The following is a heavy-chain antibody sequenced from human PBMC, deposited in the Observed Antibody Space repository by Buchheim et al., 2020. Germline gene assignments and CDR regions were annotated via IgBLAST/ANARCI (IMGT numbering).Heavy chain of an antibody. V-gene: IGHV3-74*01. Sequence: EVQLVESGGGLVQPGGSLRLSCAPSGFTISSYWMHWVRQVPGKGLVWVSRINSDGSSTSYADSVKGRFTISRDNAKNTLYLQMNSLGVGDTAVYYCVNYDYGGPFDYWGQGTL. J-gene: IGHJ4*02. CDR2: INSDGSST. D-gene: IGHD4-23*01. CDR1: GFTISSYW. CDR3: VNYDYGGPFDY.